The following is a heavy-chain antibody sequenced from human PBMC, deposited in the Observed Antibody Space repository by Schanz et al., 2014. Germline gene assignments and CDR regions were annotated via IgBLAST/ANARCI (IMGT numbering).Heavy chain of an antibody. J-gene: IGHJ4*02. Sequence: QVQLVQSGAEVKKPGSSVKVSCKASGGTFSSYSISWVRQAPGQGLEWMGRIITILGKANYAQKFQGSVTNTADKTTSTAYMDLSSLRPEDTTVYYCARSNYYDNSDYYNSFDYWGQGTLVTVSS. CDR2: IITILGKA. CDR3: ARSNYYDNSDYYNSFDY. V-gene: IGHV1-69*02. D-gene: IGHD3-22*01. CDR1: GGTFSSYS.